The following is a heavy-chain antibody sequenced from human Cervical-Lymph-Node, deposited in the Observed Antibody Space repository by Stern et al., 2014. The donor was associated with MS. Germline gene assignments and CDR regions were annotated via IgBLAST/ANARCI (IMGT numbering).Heavy chain of an antibody. J-gene: IGHJ2*01. Sequence: QVQLQQSGPGLVKPSGTLSLTCAVSGGSVSSTNWWSWVRQSPGKGLEWIGNIYHSGASNYRPSLRSRVSISLANSKNHRPLHLTSVTAADTAVYYCARERQQYCNSEGCSYWYFDLWGRGTLVTVSS. CDR2: IYHSGAS. CDR1: GGSVSSTNW. D-gene: IGHD2/OR15-2a*01. CDR3: ARERQQYCNSEGCSYWYFDL. V-gene: IGHV4-4*02.